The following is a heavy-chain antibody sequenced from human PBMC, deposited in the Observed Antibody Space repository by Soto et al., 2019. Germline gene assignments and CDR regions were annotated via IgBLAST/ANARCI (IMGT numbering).Heavy chain of an antibody. CDR1: GFSLNTSGVG. D-gene: IGHD3-16*01. J-gene: IGHJ2*01. CDR3: AYMGPTLRGLPSWYFDL. CDR2: IYWDDDK. Sequence: QITLKESGPTLVKPTQTLTLTCTFSGFSLNTSGVGVGWIRQPPGKALEWLALIYWDDDKRYSPSLKSRLTSRKDISKNQVVLTMTHMDPVDTAKDYCAYMGPTLRGLPSWYFDLWGRGTLVTVSS. V-gene: IGHV2-5*02.